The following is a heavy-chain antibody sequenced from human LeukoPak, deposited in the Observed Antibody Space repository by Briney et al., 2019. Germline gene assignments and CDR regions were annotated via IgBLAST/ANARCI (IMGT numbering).Heavy chain of an antibody. CDR1: GYTFTSYD. CDR3: ARGPPSYSSSSYWFDP. J-gene: IGHJ5*02. V-gene: IGHV1-8*01. Sequence: GASVKVSCKASGYTFTSYDINWVRQAPGQGLEWMGWMNPNSGNTGYAQKFQGRVTITRNTSISTAYMELSSLRSEDTAVYYCARGPPSYSSSSYWFDPWGQGTLVTVSS. CDR2: MNPNSGNT. D-gene: IGHD6-13*01.